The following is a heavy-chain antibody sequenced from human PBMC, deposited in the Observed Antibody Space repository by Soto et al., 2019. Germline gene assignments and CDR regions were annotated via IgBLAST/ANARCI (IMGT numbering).Heavy chain of an antibody. CDR2: IIPILGIA. J-gene: IGHJ4*02. CDR3: ASHPARDRVDDY. Sequence: QVQLVQSGAEVKKPGSSVKVSCKASGGTFSSYTISWVRQAPGQGLEWMGRIIPILGIANYAQKFQGRVTITADKSTSTAYMELSSLRSEDTAVYYCASHPARDRVDDYWGQGTLVTVSS. D-gene: IGHD3-10*01. V-gene: IGHV1-69*02. CDR1: GGTFSSYT.